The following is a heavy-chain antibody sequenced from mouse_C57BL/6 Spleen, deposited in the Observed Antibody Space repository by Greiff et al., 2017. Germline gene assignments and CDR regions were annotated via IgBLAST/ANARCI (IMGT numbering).Heavy chain of an antibody. D-gene: IGHD1-1*01. CDR2: IDPSDSYT. CDR1: GYTFTSYW. V-gene: IGHV1-59*01. Sequence: QVQLQQPGAELVRPGTSVKLSCKASGYTFTSYWMHGVKQRPGQGLEWIGVIDPSDSYTNYNQKFKGKATLTVDTSSSTAYMQLSSLTSEDSAVYYCARSKQGYGSSYESYFDYWGQGTTLTVSS. CDR3: ARSKQGYGSSYESYFDY. J-gene: IGHJ2*01.